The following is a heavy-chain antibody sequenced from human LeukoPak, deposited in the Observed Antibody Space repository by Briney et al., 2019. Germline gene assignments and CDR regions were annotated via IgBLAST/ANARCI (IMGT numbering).Heavy chain of an antibody. V-gene: IGHV4-39*01. Sequence: PSETLSLTCTVSGGSISSSTYYWGWIRQTPGKGLEWIGSILYDGSIYFNPPLRSRVSLSVDTSKNRFSLRLTSATAADTAVYYCARSPMAPITLAPFDIWGQGTMVTVSS. CDR3: ARSPMAPITLAPFDI. CDR1: GGSISSSTYY. CDR2: ILYDGSI. J-gene: IGHJ3*02. D-gene: IGHD5-24*01.